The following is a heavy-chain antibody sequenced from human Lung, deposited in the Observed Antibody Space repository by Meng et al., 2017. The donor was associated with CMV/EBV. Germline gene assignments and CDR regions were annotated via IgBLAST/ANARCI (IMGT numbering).Heavy chain of an antibody. CDR2: ISSSGSTI. CDR1: GFTFSDYY. Sequence: GGSLRLXXAASGFTFSDYYMSWIRQAPGKGLEWVSYISSSGSTIYYADSVKGRFTISRDNAKNSLYLQMNSLRAEDTAVYYCASLVVTTLYYYYGMDVWGQGTTVTVSS. D-gene: IGHD4-23*01. V-gene: IGHV3-11*04. J-gene: IGHJ6*02. CDR3: ASLVVTTLYYYYGMDV.